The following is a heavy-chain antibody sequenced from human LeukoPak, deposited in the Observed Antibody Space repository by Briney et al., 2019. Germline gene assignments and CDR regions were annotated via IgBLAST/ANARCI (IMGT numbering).Heavy chain of an antibody. D-gene: IGHD6-13*01. CDR3: AKVGISAVNAFDI. CDR1: GFTFSGYA. CDR2: ISGSGGST. J-gene: IGHJ3*02. V-gene: IGHV3-23*01. Sequence: GGALRLSCAASGFTFSGYAMSWVRQAPGKGLEWGSAISGSGGSTYYADSVKGRFTISRDNSKNTRYLQMNSLRAEDTAVYYCAKVGISAVNAFDIWGQGTMVTVSS.